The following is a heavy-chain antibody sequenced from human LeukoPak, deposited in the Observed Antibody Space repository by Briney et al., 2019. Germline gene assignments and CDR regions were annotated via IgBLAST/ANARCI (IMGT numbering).Heavy chain of an antibody. V-gene: IGHV3-23*01. D-gene: IGHD6-13*01. CDR3: AKAQHSSIWGYFDY. CDR1: GFTFSSYG. J-gene: IGHJ4*02. CDR2: ISGSGGSP. Sequence: GGSLRLSCGASGFTFSSYGMSWVRQAPGKGLEWVSTISGSGGSPYYADSVKGRFTISRDNSKNTLYLQMNSLRAEDTAVFYCAKAQHSSIWGYFDYWGQGTLVTVSS.